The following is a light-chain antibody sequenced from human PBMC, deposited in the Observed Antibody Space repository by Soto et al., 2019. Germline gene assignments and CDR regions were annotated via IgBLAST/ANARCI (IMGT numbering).Light chain of an antibody. CDR1: SSDIGSYNL. J-gene: IGLJ2*01. V-gene: IGLV2-23*02. CDR3: CSYAGSSTIVV. Sequence: QSALTQPASVSGSPGQSITISCTGTSSDIGSYNLVSWYQQHPGKAPKLMIYDVSKRPSGVSHRFSGSKSGNTASLTISGLQAEDEADYYCCSYAGSSTIVVFGGGTKLTVL. CDR2: DVS.